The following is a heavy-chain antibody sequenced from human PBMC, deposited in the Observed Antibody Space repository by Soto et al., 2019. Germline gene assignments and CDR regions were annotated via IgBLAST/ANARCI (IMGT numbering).Heavy chain of an antibody. CDR3: ARDIYYHGSVWNPDN. CDR1: GFTFSSQA. D-gene: IGHD3-10*01. V-gene: IGHV3-30-3*01. J-gene: IGHJ4*03. Sequence: QVQLVESGGGVVQPGGSLRLSCAASGFTFSSQAMHWVRQAPGKGLEWVAVISSDGNRKYYADSLKGRFTISRDNYMDTLYLQMNSLRVEDSAVYYCARDIYYHGSVWNPDNWGQGTMVTVSS. CDR2: ISSDGNRK.